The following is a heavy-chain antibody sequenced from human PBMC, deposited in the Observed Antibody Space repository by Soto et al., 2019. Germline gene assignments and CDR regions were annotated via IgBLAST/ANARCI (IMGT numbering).Heavy chain of an antibody. J-gene: IGHJ4*02. CDR3: ASGYSGYVLDDY. Sequence: PSETLSLTCTVSGGSISSSSYYWSWIRQPPGKGLEWIGEINHSGSTNYNPSLKSRVTISVDTSKNQFSLKLSSVTAADTAVYYCASGYSGYVLDDYWGQGTRVTVSS. CDR1: GGSISSSSYY. CDR2: INHSGST. D-gene: IGHD5-12*01. V-gene: IGHV4-39*07.